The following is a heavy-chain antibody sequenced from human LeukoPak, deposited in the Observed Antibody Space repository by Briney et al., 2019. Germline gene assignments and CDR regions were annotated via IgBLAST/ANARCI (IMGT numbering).Heavy chain of an antibody. D-gene: IGHD1-26*01. CDR2: LYDSGST. J-gene: IGHJ5*02. Sequence: PSETLSLTCTVSGGSISTATYFWGWIRQPPGKGLEWIGSLYDSGSTYYNPSLKSRVTMSVDTSKNQFSLKLRSVTAADTAVYYCARAVARGDWFDPWGQGTLVTVSS. CDR1: GGSISTATYF. CDR3: ARAVARGDWFDP. V-gene: IGHV4-39*07.